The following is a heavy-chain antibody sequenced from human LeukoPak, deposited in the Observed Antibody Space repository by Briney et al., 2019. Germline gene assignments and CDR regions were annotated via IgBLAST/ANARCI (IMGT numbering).Heavy chain of an antibody. V-gene: IGHV3-30*04. CDR3: ARDAYAY. D-gene: IGHD2-8*01. J-gene: IGHJ4*02. CDR1: GFTFSSYA. CDR2: ISYDGSNK. Sequence: GGSLRLSCAASGFTFSSYAMHWVRQAPGKGLEWVAVISYDGSNKYYADSEKGRFTVSRDNSKNTLYLQMNSLRTEDTAVYYCARDAYAYWGQGTLVTVSS.